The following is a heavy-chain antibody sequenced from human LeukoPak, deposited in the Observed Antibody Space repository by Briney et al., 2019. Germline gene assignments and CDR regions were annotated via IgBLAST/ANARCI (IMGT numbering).Heavy chain of an antibody. CDR3: ARLAVAGTDFDY. V-gene: IGHV6-1*01. CDR2: TYYRSKWHN. CDR1: GDSVSSNSAA. Sequence: SQTLSPTCAISGDSVSSNSAAWNWIRQSPSRGLEWLGRTYYRSKWHNHYAVSVKSRITINPDTPKNQFSLQLNSVTPEDTAVYYCARLAVAGTDFDYWGQGTPVTVSS. J-gene: IGHJ4*02. D-gene: IGHD6-19*01.